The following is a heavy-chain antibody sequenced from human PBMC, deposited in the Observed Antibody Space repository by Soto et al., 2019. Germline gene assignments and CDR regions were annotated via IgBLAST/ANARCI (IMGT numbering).Heavy chain of an antibody. Sequence: ALVKVACKASGYSFTIYGISWGRKDPGQGLEWMGWISAYNGNTNYAQKLQGRVTMTTDTSTSTAYMELRSLRSDDTAVYYCARSGRCSGWYSDPADFDYWGQGTLVTVSS. CDR3: ARSGRCSGWYSDPADFDY. J-gene: IGHJ4*02. CDR1: GYSFTIYG. CDR2: ISAYNGNT. V-gene: IGHV1-18*01. D-gene: IGHD6-19*01.